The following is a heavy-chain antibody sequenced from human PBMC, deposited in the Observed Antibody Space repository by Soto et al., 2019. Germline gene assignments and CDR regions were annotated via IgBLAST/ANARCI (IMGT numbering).Heavy chain of an antibody. CDR1: GYTFTSYG. CDR3: ARSGCSGGSCYSYYFDY. D-gene: IGHD2-15*01. Sequence: QVQLVQSGAEGKKPGASVKVSCKASGYTFTSYGISWVRQAPGQGLEWMGWISAYNGNTNYAQKLQGRVTMTTDTSTSTAYMELRSLRSDDTSVYYCARSGCSGGSCYSYYFDYWGQGTLVTVSS. J-gene: IGHJ4*02. V-gene: IGHV1-18*01. CDR2: ISAYNGNT.